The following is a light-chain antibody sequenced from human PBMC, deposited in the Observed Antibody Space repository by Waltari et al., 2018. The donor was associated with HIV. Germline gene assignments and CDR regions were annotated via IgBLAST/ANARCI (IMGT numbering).Light chain of an antibody. CDR2: EVF. CDR1: SSDVGGYNY. J-gene: IGLJ2*01. V-gene: IGLV2-8*01. CDR3: TSYAGSNNLV. Sequence: QSALTQPPSASGSPGQSVTISCTGKSSDVGGYNYVSWYQQHPGKAPKLMMYEVFKRPSGVPDRVSGSKSGNTASLTVSGLQAEDEADYYCTSYAGSNNLVFGGGTKLTVL.